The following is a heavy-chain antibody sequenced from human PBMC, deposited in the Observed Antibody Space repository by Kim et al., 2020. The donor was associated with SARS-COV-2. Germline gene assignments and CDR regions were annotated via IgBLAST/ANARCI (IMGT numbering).Heavy chain of an antibody. J-gene: IGHJ4*02. CDR2: INHSGST. Sequence: SETLSLTCAVYGGSFSGYYWSWIRQPPGKGLEWIGEINHSGSTNYNPSLKSRVTISVDTSKKQFSLKLSSVTAADTAVYYCASRDGYNYPNWGQGTLVTVSS. V-gene: IGHV4-34*01. D-gene: IGHD5-12*01. CDR3: ASRDGYNYPN. CDR1: GGSFSGYY.